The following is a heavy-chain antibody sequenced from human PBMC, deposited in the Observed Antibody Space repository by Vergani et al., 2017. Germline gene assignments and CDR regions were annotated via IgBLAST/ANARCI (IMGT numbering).Heavy chain of an antibody. Sequence: QVQLVESGGGVVQPGGSLRLSCAASGFTFSSYGMHWVRQAPGKGLEWVAFIRYDGSNKYYADSVKGRFTISRDNSKNTLYLQMNSLRAEDTAVYYCAEDRGPYYDSSGCNYWGQGTLVTVSS. CDR1: GFTFSSYG. V-gene: IGHV3-30*02. J-gene: IGHJ4*02. CDR3: AEDRGPYYDSSGCNY. D-gene: IGHD3-22*01. CDR2: IRYDGSNK.